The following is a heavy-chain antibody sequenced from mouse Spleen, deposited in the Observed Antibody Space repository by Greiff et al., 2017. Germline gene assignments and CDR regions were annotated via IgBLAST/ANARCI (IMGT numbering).Heavy chain of an antibody. Sequence: EVQLQESGPGLVKPSQSLSLTCSVTGYSITSGYYWNWIRQLPGNKLEWMGYISYDGSNNYNPSLKNRISITRDTSKNQFFLKLNSVTTEDTATYYCARSGDDGYLYYFDYWGQGTTLTVSS. CDR2: ISYDGSN. CDR3: ARSGDDGYLYYFDY. J-gene: IGHJ2*01. D-gene: IGHD2-3*01. V-gene: IGHV3-6*01. CDR1: GYSITSGYY.